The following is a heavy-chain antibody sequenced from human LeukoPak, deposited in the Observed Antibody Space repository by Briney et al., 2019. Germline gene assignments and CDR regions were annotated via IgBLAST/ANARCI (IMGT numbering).Heavy chain of an antibody. CDR2: IYYSGST. Sequence: PSETLSLTCTVSGGFISSSSYYWGWIRQPPGKGLEWIGSIYYSGSTYYNPSLKSRVTISVDTSKNQFSLKLSSVTAADTAVYYCASASIGLLWFGGGDTNWFDPWGQGTLVTVSS. V-gene: IGHV4-39*01. J-gene: IGHJ5*02. CDR1: GGFISSSSYY. D-gene: IGHD3-10*01. CDR3: ASASIGLLWFGGGDTNWFDP.